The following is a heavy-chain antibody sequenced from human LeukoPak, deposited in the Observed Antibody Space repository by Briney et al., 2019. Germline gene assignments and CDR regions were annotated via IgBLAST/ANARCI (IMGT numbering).Heavy chain of an antibody. CDR1: GGSFSGYY. CDR3: ARGRGWFGELTLGY. D-gene: IGHD3-10*01. Sequence: SETLSLTCAVYGGSFSGYYWSGIRQPPGKGLEWIGEINHSGSTNYNPSLKSRVTISVDTSKNQFSLKLSSVTAADTAVYYCARGRGWFGELTLGYWGQGTLVTVSS. V-gene: IGHV4-34*01. CDR2: INHSGST. J-gene: IGHJ4*02.